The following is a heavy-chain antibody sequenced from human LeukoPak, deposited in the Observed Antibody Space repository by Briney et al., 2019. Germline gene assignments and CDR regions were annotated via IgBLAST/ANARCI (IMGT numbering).Heavy chain of an antibody. J-gene: IGHJ4*02. Sequence: GGSLRLSCAVSGFTFSSSSMNWVRQAPGKGLEWVSSMSSSSSYIYYTDSVKGRFTISRDNAKNSLYLQMDSMRAEDTAVYYCATSDDLWSGMDNWGQRTLVTVSS. CDR1: GFTFSSSS. V-gene: IGHV3-21*01. D-gene: IGHD3-3*01. CDR3: ATSDDLWSGMDN. CDR2: MSSSSSYI.